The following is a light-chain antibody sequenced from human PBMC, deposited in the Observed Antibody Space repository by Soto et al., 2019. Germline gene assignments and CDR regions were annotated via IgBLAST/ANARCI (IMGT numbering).Light chain of an antibody. CDR2: GAS. V-gene: IGKV3-15*01. CDR3: QQHSSWPRT. CDR1: QSVSIY. Sequence: VMTHAPSSLPSSPVERATLSCRASQSVSIYLAWYQQKPGQAPRPLIYGASTRATGIPARFTGSGSGTEFTLNISSLQSEDVAVYYCQQHSSWPRTFGQGTKVDIK. J-gene: IGKJ1*01.